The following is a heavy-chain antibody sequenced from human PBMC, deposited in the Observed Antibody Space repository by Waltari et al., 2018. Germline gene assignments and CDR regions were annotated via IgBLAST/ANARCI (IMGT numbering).Heavy chain of an antibody. CDR3: ARHGQGVIDAFDI. J-gene: IGHJ3*02. V-gene: IGHV1-18*01. D-gene: IGHD3-16*02. CDR2: ISAYNGNT. Sequence: ASVKVSCKASGYTFSTYGISWVRQAPGQGLEWMGWISAYNGNTNYAQNLQGRVTMTTDTPTSTAYMELRSLRSDDTALYYCARHGQGVIDAFDIWGQGTMIIVSS. CDR1: GYTFSTYG.